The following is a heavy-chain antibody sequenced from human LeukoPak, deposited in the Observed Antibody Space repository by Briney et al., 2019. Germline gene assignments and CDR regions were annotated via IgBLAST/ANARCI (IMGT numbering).Heavy chain of an antibody. V-gene: IGHV4-61*02. D-gene: IGHD1-26*01. CDR3: ARDRPDYSGSYYFDY. Sequence: MSSETLSLTCSVSGASISSGSYYWSWIRQPAGKGLEWIGRIYTSGSTNYNPSLKSRVTISVDTSKNQFSLKLSSVTAADTAVYYCARDRPDYSGSYYFDYWGQGTLVTVSS. J-gene: IGHJ4*02. CDR2: IYTSGST. CDR1: GASISSGSYY.